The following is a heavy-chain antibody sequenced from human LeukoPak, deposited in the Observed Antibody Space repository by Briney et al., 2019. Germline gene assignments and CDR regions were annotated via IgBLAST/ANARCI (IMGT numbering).Heavy chain of an antibody. CDR1: GGSISSGGYY. CDR2: IYYSGST. CDR3: ARDRSNLWGYGMDV. J-gene: IGHJ6*02. V-gene: IGHV4-31*03. Sequence: SETLSLTCTVSGGSISSGGYYWSWIRQHPGTGLEWIGYIYYSGSTYYNPSLKSRVTISVDTSKNQFSLKLSSVTAADTAVYYCARDRSNLWGYGMDVWGQGTTVTVSS. D-gene: IGHD3-16*01.